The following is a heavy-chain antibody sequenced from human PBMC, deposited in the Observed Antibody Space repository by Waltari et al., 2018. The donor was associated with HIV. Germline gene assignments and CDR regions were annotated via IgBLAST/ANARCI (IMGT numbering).Heavy chain of an antibody. CDR3: ARRNYDATFDI. CDR2: IYFDGTA. CDR1: GASIHSNLHH. D-gene: IGHD3-3*01. J-gene: IGHJ3*02. V-gene: IGHV4-39*01. Sequence: QLHELGPGMVKSSETLSLQCTVSGASIHSNLHHCGWLRHSPAKGLEWVGSIYFDGTAYYNPSLKSRLTMSVDMSRSQFSLRLTSVTAADTAIYYCARRNYDATFDIWGLGTLVAVSS.